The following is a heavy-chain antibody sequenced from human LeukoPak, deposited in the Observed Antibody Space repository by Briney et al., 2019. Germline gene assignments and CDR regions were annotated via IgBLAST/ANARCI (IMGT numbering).Heavy chain of an antibody. D-gene: IGHD1-14*01. J-gene: IGHJ6*03. V-gene: IGHV3-48*04. CDR1: GFTFSSYW. CDR2: ISSSGSTI. CDR3: AKPPERLRYYYMDV. Sequence: PGGSLRLSCAASGFTFSSYWMHWVRQAPGKGLEWVSYISSSGSTIYYADSVKGRFTISRDNAKNSLYLQMNSLRAEDTAVYYCAKPPERLRYYYMDVWGKGTTVTVSS.